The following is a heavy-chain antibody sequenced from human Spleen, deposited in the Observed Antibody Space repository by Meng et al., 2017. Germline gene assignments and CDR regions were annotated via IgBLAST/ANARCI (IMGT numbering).Heavy chain of an antibody. D-gene: IGHD2-21*01. Sequence: ASVKVSCKASGYTFPDYWLHWVRRAPGQGLEWMGRINPKNGDTRYAQRFQGRVSMTGDTSISTAYVELSGLRSDDTAVYYCARDENISLGKLFGDYWGQGPL. J-gene: IGHJ4*02. V-gene: IGHV1-2*06. CDR3: ARDENISLGKLFGDY. CDR2: INPKNGDT. CDR1: GYTFPDYW.